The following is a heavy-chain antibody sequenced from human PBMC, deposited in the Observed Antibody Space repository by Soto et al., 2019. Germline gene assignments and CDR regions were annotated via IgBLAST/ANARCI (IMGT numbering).Heavy chain of an antibody. Sequence: GASVKVSCKASGYTFTSYGISWVRQAPGQGLEWMGWISAYNGNTNYAQKLQGRVTMTTDTSTSTAYMELRSLRSDDTAVYYSAGDNCFYDCSAPPPRWFGPWGQGTLVTVSS. J-gene: IGHJ5*02. D-gene: IGHD3-22*01. V-gene: IGHV1-18*01. CDR3: AGDNCFYDCSAPPPRWFGP. CDR1: GYTFTSYG. CDR2: ISAYNGNT.